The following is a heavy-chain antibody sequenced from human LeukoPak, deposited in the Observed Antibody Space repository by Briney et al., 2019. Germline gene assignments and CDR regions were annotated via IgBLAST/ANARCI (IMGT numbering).Heavy chain of an antibody. Sequence: GASVKVSCKASGYTFTGYYMHWVRQAPGQGLEWMGWINPNSGGTNYAQKFQGRVTMTRDTSISTAYMELSRLRSDDTAVYYCARVRYFDWVDAFDIWGQGTMVTVSS. D-gene: IGHD3-9*01. CDR3: ARVRYFDWVDAFDI. J-gene: IGHJ3*02. CDR1: GYTFTGYY. V-gene: IGHV1-2*02. CDR2: INPNSGGT.